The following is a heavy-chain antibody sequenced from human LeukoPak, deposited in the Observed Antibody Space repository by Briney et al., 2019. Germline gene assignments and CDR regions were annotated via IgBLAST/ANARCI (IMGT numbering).Heavy chain of an antibody. V-gene: IGHV3-21*01. CDR1: GFTFSDYS. J-gene: IGHJ4*02. CDR3: ARGVGGYEGYFDY. D-gene: IGHD5-12*01. CDR2: ISSSSSYI. Sequence: PGGSLRLSCAASGFTFSDYSMNWVRQAPGKGLEWVSSISSSSSYIYYVDSVKGRFTISRDNAKNSLYLQMNSLRADDTAVYYCARGVGGYEGYFDYWGQGTLVTVSS.